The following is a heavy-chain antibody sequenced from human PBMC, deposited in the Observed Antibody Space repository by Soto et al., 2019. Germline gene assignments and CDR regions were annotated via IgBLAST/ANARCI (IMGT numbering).Heavy chain of an antibody. Sequence: GGSLRLSCSASGYTFSSYDMHWVRQGPGKGLEWVSAIGTAGDTNYAGSVKGRFTISRENAKNSLYLQMNSLRAGDTAIYFCARAIGPTLFDYWGQGTLVTVSS. V-gene: IGHV3-13*04. J-gene: IGHJ4*02. D-gene: IGHD3-22*01. CDR2: IGTAGDT. CDR3: ARAIGPTLFDY. CDR1: GYTFSSYD.